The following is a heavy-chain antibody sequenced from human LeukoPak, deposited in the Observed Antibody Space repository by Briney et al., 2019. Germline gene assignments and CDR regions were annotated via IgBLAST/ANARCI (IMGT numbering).Heavy chain of an antibody. CDR2: IYYSGST. Sequence: SETLSLTCTVSGGSISSYYWSWIRQPPGKGLEWIGYIYYSGSTNYNPSLNYNPSLKSRVTMSVDTSKNQFSLKLTSVTAADTAVYFCARSLFSSTVPYFDFWGQGALVTVSS. J-gene: IGHJ4*02. V-gene: IGHV4-59*12. CDR1: GGSISSYY. CDR3: ARSLFSSTVPYFDF. D-gene: IGHD6-13*01.